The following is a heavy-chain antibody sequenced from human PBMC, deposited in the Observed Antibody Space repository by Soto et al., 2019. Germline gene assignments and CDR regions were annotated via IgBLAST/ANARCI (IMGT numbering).Heavy chain of an antibody. D-gene: IGHD3-16*01. Sequence: ASVKVSCKASGYTFTSYGISWVRQAPGQGLEWMGRISAYNGNTNYAQKLQGRVTMTTDTSTSTAYMELRSLRSDDTAVYYCARGLRQQKGYYGMDVWGQGTTVTVSS. J-gene: IGHJ6*02. CDR3: ARGLRQQKGYYGMDV. V-gene: IGHV1-18*04. CDR2: ISAYNGNT. CDR1: GYTFTSYG.